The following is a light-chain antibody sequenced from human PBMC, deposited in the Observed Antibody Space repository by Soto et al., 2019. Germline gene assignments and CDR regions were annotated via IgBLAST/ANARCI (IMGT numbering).Light chain of an antibody. V-gene: IGLV2-11*01. CDR3: CSYAGSYTYYV. J-gene: IGLJ1*01. CDR2: YVS. CDR1: SSDVGGYNY. Sequence: QSALTQPRSVSGSPGQSVTISCTGTSSDVGGYNYVSWYQQHPGKAPKLMIYYVSKRPSGVPDRFSGSKSGNTASLTISGLQAEDEADYYCCSYAGSYTYYVFGTGTKLTVL.